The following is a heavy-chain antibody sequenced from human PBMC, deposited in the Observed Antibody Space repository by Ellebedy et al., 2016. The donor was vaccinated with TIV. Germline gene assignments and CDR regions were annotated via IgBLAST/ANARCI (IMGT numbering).Heavy chain of an antibody. J-gene: IGHJ6*02. CDR1: GFTVSSNY. CDR3: ARDGARTLGYYYYGMDG. Sequence: GGSLRLSXAASGFTVSSNYMSWVRQAPGKGLEWVSVIYSGGSTYYADSVKGRFTISRDNSKNTLYLQMNSLRAEDTAVYYCARDGARTLGYYYYGMDGWGQGTTVTVSS. CDR2: IYSGGST. V-gene: IGHV3-53*01. D-gene: IGHD1-26*01.